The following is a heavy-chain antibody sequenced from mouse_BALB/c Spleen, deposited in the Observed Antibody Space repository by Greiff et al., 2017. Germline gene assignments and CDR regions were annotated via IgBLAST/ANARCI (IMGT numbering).Heavy chain of an antibody. V-gene: IGHV1S81*02. CDR1: GYTFTSYW. CDR3: ANKYDYDGWFAY. D-gene: IGHD2-4*01. CDR2: INPSNGRT. Sequence: VQLQQPGAELVKPGASVKLSCKASGYTFTSYWMHWVKQRPGQGLEWIGEINPSNGRTNYNEKFKSKATLTVDKSSSTAYMQLSSLTSEDSAVYYCANKYDYDGWFAYWGQGTLVTVSA. J-gene: IGHJ3*01.